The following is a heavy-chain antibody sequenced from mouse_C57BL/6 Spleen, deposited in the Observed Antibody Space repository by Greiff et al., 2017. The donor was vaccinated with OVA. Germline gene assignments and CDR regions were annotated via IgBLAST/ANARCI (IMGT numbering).Heavy chain of an antibody. J-gene: IGHJ2*01. D-gene: IGHD1-1*01. CDR2: LHPSDSDT. CDR3: ALYDSSFYFDY. CDR1: GYTFTSYW. Sequence: QVQLQQPGAELVKPGASVKVSCKASGYTFTSYWMHWVKQRPGQGLEWIGRLHPSDSDTNYNQKFKGKATLTVDKSSSTAYMQLSSLTSEDSAVYYCALYDSSFYFDYWGQGTTLTVSS. V-gene: IGHV1-74*01.